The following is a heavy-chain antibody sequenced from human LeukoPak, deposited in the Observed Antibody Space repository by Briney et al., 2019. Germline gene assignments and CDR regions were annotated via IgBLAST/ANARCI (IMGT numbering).Heavy chain of an antibody. CDR3: AREQWFRWEY. V-gene: IGHV3-11*01. D-gene: IGHD3-22*01. CDR2: IASDDNTI. Sequence: GSLRLSCAASGFSVSDYYLIWVRQPPGKGLECISYIASDDNTIYYADSVKGRFSISRDNAKNSLYLQLNSLRAEDTAVYYCAREQWFRWEYWGQGILVTVSS. J-gene: IGHJ4*02. CDR1: GFSVSDYY.